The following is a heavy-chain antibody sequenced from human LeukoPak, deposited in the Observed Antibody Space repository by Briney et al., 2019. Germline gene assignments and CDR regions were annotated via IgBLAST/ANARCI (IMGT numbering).Heavy chain of an antibody. CDR2: FYHSGST. Sequence: SETLSLTCTVSGYSISNGYYWGWIRQPPGKGLEWIGSFYHSGSTYYKPSLKSRITNYNPSLKSRVTISVDTSKNQFSLKLSSVTAADTAVYYCARHLPSSGWYPLDYWGQGTVVTVSS. CDR1: GYSISNGYY. CDR3: ARHLPSSGWYPLDY. D-gene: IGHD6-19*01. V-gene: IGHV4-38-2*02. J-gene: IGHJ4*02.